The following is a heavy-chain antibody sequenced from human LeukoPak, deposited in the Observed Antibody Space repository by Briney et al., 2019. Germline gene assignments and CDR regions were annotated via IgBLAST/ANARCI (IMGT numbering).Heavy chain of an antibody. V-gene: IGHV3-21*01. CDR1: GFTFSSYS. CDR2: ISSSSSYI. CDR3: AKVGVVPAQYYYYYMDV. J-gene: IGHJ6*03. Sequence: GGSLRLSCAASGFTFSSYSMNWVRQAPGKGLEWVSSISSSSSYIYYADSVKGRFTISRDNSKNTLYLQMNSLRAEDTAVYYCAKVGVVPAQYYYYYMDVWGKGTTVTVSS. D-gene: IGHD2-2*01.